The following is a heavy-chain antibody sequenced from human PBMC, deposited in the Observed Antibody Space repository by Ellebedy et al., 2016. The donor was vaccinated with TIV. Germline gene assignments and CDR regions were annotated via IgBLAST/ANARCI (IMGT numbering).Heavy chain of an antibody. V-gene: IGHV3-7*03. Sequence: GESLKISCAASGFTFSSYWMSWVRQAPGKGLEWVANIKQDGTEKYYVDSVKVRFTISRDNSKNTLFLQMNSLRAEDTAVYYCAKGLGCSGGDCYSGHAFDIWGQGTMVTVSS. CDR2: IKQDGTEK. CDR1: GFTFSSYW. J-gene: IGHJ3*02. D-gene: IGHD2-15*01. CDR3: AKGLGCSGGDCYSGHAFDI.